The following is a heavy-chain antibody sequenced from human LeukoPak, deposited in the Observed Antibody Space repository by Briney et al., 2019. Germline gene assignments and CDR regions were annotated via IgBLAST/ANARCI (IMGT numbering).Heavy chain of an antibody. Sequence: GGSLRLSCAASGFPFSNHAMSWVRQPPGKGLEWVSAISNGNTYYADSEGGRFTISRDDSKNMVYLQMNSLRDEDTALYYCVREAGYCASVCLKSNWFDPWGQGTLVTVSS. V-gene: IGHV3-23*01. CDR3: VREAGYCASVCLKSNWFDP. CDR2: ISNGNT. CDR1: GFPFSNHA. J-gene: IGHJ5*02. D-gene: IGHD2-21*02.